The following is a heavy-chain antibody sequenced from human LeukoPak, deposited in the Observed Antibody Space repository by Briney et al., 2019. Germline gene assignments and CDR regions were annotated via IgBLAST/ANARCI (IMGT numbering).Heavy chain of an antibody. J-gene: IGHJ4*02. V-gene: IGHV3-13*01. CDR3: ARLNSGWGIPDY. CDR1: GFILSDYD. Sequence: PGGSLRLSCSASGFILSDYDMYWVRQVAGGGLEWVSGVGATGDTSYPDSVKGRFTISRDNAKNSLYLQMNSLRVGDTAIYYCARLNSGWGIPDYWGQGILVAVSS. D-gene: IGHD6-25*01. CDR2: VGATGDT.